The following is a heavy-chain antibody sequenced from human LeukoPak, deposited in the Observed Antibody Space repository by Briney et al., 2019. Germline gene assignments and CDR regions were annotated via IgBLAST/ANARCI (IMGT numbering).Heavy chain of an antibody. D-gene: IGHD3-16*02. CDR3: TSAPRYYYYYMDV. CDR1: GFTFKNVW. J-gene: IGHJ6*03. Sequence: PGGSLRLSCAASGFTFKNVWMSWVRQAPGRGLEWVGRIKTKNDGGTKDYAAPVKGRFTISRDDSKNMLYLQMNSLKIEDSALYYCTSAPRYYYYYMDVWGKGTTVTISS. V-gene: IGHV3-15*01. CDR2: IKTKNDGGTK.